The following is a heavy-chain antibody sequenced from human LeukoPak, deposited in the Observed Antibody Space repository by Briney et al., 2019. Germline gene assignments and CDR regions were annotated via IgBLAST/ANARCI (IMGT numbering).Heavy chain of an antibody. CDR3: ARVRTIAAVGPDFDY. CDR1: GYTFTSSY. D-gene: IGHD6-13*01. J-gene: IGHJ4*02. CDR2: ITTSGGST. Sequence: GASVKVSCKASGYTFTSSYMHWVRQAPGQGLEWMGLITTSGGSTNYAQNFQGRVTMTRDTSTSTVYMELTSLGSEDTAVYYCARVRTIAAVGPDFDYWGQGTLVTVSS. V-gene: IGHV1-46*01.